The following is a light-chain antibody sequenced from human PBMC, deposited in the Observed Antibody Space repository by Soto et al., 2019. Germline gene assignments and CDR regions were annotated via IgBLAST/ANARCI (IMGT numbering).Light chain of an antibody. CDR2: DAS. V-gene: IGKV1-33*01. CDR1: QGISYR. J-gene: IGKJ4*01. Sequence: DIQMTQSPSSLSASVGDRVTFTCQASQGISYRLNWYQQKPGKAPNLLICDASNLETGVPSRFSGSGSGTDFTLTISGLPPEDIATYYCQQYYDRPLTFGGGTRVEIK. CDR3: QQYYDRPLT.